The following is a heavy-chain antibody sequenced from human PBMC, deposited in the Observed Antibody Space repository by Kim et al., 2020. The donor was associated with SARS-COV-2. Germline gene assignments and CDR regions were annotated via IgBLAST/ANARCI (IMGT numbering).Heavy chain of an antibody. J-gene: IGHJ5*02. V-gene: IGHV2-70*11. CDR2: IDWDDHK. D-gene: IGHD3-9*01. CDR3: ARTIQGYDILTGYSRSGSGFDP. CDR1: GFSLSTRGMC. Sequence: SGPTLVNPTQTLTLTCTFSGFSLSTRGMCVSWIRQPPGKALEWLARIDWDDHKYYSTSLRTRLTISKDTSKNQVVLTMTNMDPVDTATYYCARTIQGYDILTGYSRSGSGFDPWGQGALVTVSS.